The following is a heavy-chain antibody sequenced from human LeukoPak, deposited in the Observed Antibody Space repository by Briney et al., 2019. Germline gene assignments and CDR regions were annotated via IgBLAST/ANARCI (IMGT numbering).Heavy chain of an antibody. CDR1: GFTFSSYE. V-gene: IGHV3-48*03. CDR3: AREIIPPTYSSRYYYGMDV. J-gene: IGHJ6*02. D-gene: IGHD6-13*01. CDR2: ISSSGSTI. Sequence: PGGSLRLSCAASGFTFSSYEMNWVRQAPGKGLEWVSYISSSGSTIYYADSVKGRFTISRDNAKNSLYLQMNSLRAEDTAVYYCAREIIPPTYSSRYYYGMDVWGQGTTVTVSS.